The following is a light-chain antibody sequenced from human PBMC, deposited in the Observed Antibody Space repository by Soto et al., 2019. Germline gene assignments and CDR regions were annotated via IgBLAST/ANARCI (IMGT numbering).Light chain of an antibody. J-gene: IGKJ1*01. CDR1: QSVSSY. Sequence: EIVLTQSPATLSLSPGERATLSCRASQSVSSYLAWYQQKPGQAPRLLIYGASSRATGIPVRFSGSGSGTEFTLTISSLQSEDFAVYYCQQRSDWPWTFGQGTKVDI. CDR2: GAS. V-gene: IGKV3-11*01. CDR3: QQRSDWPWT.